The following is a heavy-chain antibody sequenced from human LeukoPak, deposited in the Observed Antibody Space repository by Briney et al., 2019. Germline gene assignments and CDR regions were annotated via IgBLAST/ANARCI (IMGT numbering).Heavy chain of an antibody. CDR2: ISYDGSNK. CDR1: GFTVSSYG. V-gene: IGHV3-30*18. Sequence: GGSLRLSCAASGFTVSSYGMHWVRQAPGKGLEWVAVISYDGSNKYYADSVKGRFTISRDNSKNTLYLQMNSLRAEDTAVYYCAKDLDYWGQGTLVTVSS. CDR3: AKDLDY. J-gene: IGHJ4*02.